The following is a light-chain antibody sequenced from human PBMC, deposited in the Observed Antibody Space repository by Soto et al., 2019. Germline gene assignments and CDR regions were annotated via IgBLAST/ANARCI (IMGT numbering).Light chain of an antibody. J-gene: IGKJ4*01. CDR1: QSVSNF. CDR2: DAS. Sequence: EIVLTQSPATLSLSPGERATLSCRASQSVSNFLAWYQQKPGQAPRILIYDASTRATGIPARFSGSGSGTDFALTISSLEPEDNAVYYCQQRRTWPPLTFGGGTKVEIK. V-gene: IGKV3-11*01. CDR3: QQRRTWPPLT.